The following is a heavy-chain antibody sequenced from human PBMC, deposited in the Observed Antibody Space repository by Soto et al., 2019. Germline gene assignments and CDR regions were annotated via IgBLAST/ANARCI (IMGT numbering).Heavy chain of an antibody. V-gene: IGHV1-69*05. J-gene: IGHJ4*02. Sequence: SVKVSCKASGVTFSSYAISWVRQAPGQGLEWMGGIIPIFGTTNYAQKFQGRVTITTDTSTSTAYMELRSLRSDDTAVYYCARWDASYCVYWGQGTLVTVSS. CDR3: ARWDASYCVY. CDR1: GVTFSSYA. D-gene: IGHD1-26*01. CDR2: IIPIFGTT.